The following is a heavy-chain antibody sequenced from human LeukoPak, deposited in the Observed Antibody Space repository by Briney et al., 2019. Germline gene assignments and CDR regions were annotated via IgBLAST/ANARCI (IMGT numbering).Heavy chain of an antibody. CDR1: GYTFTGYY. CDR2: INPNSGGT. J-gene: IGHJ4*02. D-gene: IGHD1-1*01. Sequence: ASVKVSCKASGYTFTGYYMHWVRQAPRQGLEWMGWINPNSGGTNYAQKFQGRVTMTRDTSISTAYMELSRLRSDDTAVYYCARGTTGTTLLDYWGQGTLVTVSS. V-gene: IGHV1-2*02. CDR3: ARGTTGTTLLDY.